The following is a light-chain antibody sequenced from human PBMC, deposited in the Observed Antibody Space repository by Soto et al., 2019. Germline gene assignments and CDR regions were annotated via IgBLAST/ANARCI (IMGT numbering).Light chain of an antibody. V-gene: IGKV3-15*01. CDR2: GAS. J-gene: IGKJ1*01. CDR3: QQYNNWPWT. Sequence: EFVGTQSPASLPLSPGERATVSCRASQSVSGALAWYQQKPGQAPRLLIYGASTRATSFPARFSGSGSGTDFTLTISSLQSEDFAVYYCQQYNNWPWTFGQGTKVDIK. CDR1: QSVSGA.